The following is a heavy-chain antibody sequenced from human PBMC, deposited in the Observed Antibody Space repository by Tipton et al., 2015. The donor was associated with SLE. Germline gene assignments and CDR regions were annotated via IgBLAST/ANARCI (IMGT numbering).Heavy chain of an antibody. CDR3: ARGPYNWNPFYYYYMDV. Sequence: TLSLTCTVSGDSISSYYWSWIRQPPGKGLEWIGYIYYSGSTNYNPSLKSRVTMSVHTSKNQFSLKLSSVTAADTAVYYCARGPYNWNPFYYYYMDVWGKGTTVTVSS. CDR2: IYYSGST. V-gene: IGHV4-59*08. J-gene: IGHJ6*03. D-gene: IGHD1-20*01. CDR1: GDSISSYY.